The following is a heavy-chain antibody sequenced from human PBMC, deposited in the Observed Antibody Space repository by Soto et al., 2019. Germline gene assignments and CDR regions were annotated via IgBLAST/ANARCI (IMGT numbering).Heavy chain of an antibody. CDR3: ARERLGSSGWTRYFDY. J-gene: IGHJ4*02. CDR1: GYTFTSYG. CDR2: ISAYNGNT. Sequence: GXSVKVSCNASGYTFTSYGIRLVRQAPGQGLEWMGWISAYNGNTNYAQKLQGRVTMTTDTSTSTAYMERRSLRSDDTAVYYCARERLGSSGWTRYFDYWGQGTLVTVSS. D-gene: IGHD6-19*01. V-gene: IGHV1-18*04.